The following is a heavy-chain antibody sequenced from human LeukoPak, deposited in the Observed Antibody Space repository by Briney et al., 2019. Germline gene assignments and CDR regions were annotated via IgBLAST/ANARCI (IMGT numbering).Heavy chain of an antibody. J-gene: IGHJ4*02. V-gene: IGHV3-48*01. CDR3: ARGGYCSSTSCPKPKYFDY. D-gene: IGHD2-2*01. CDR2: ISSSSSTI. CDR1: GFTFSSHT. Sequence: GGSLRLSCAASGFTFSSHTMNWVRQAPGKGREWVSYISSSSSTIYYADSVKGRFTISRDNAKNSLYLHMNSLRVEDTAVYYCARGGYCSSTSCPKPKYFDYWGQGTLVTVSS.